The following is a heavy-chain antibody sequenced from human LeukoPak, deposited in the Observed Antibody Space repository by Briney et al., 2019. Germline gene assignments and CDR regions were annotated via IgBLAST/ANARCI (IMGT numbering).Heavy chain of an antibody. V-gene: IGHV3-23*01. Sequence: GGSLRLSCAASGFTFSSYAMSWVRQAPRKGLEWVSAISGSGGSTYYADSVKGRFTISGDNSKNTLYLQMNSLRAEDTAVYYCARGLRYCSGGSCYPKYYFDYWGQGTLVTASS. D-gene: IGHD2-15*01. CDR3: ARGLRYCSGGSCYPKYYFDY. J-gene: IGHJ4*02. CDR1: GFTFSSYA. CDR2: ISGSGGST.